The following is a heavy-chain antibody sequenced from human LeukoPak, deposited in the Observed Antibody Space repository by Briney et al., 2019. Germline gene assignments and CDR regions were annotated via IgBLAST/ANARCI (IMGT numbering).Heavy chain of an antibody. Sequence: GGSLRLSCAASGFTFSSYAMTWVRQAPGRGLEWVSRVYGGGGGTYYADSVKGRFTISRDNSKYTLYLQMNGLRAEDAAVYFCAKQSAGSAAWYSLHYDFWGQGALVTVSS. CDR1: GFTFSSYA. V-gene: IGHV3-23*01. CDR2: VYGGGGGT. D-gene: IGHD6-13*01. J-gene: IGHJ4*02. CDR3: AKQSAGSAAWYSLHYDF.